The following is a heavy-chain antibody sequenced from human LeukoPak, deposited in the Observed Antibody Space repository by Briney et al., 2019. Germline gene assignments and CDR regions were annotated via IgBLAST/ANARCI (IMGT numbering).Heavy chain of an antibody. CDR2: IIPIFGTA. D-gene: IGHD2-2*01. V-gene: IGHV1-69*01. CDR3: ARPRVKCSSTSCLFDY. J-gene: IGHJ4*02. CDR1: GGTFSSYA. Sequence: GASVKVSCKASGGTFSSYAISWVRQAPGQGLEWMGGIIPIFGTANSAQKFQGRVTITADESTSTAYMELSSLRSEDTAVYYCARPRVKCSSTSCLFDYWGQGTLVTVSS.